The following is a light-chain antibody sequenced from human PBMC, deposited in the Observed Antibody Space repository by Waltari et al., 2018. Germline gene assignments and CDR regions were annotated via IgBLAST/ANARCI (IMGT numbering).Light chain of an antibody. CDR2: EVT. J-gene: IGLJ1*01. V-gene: IGLV2-8*01. CDR1: SSDVGRYNY. Sequence: QSALTQPPSASGSPGQSVTISCTGTSSDVGRYNYVSWYQRQPEKAPKLLIYEVTKRPSGVPDRFSGSKPGNSASLAISGLQSEDEAEYYCAAWDDSLNGYVFGTGTKVTVL. CDR3: AAWDDSLNGYV.